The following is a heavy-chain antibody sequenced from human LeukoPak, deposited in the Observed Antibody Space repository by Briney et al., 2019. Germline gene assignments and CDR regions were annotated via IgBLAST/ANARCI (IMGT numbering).Heavy chain of an antibody. V-gene: IGHV3-21*01. Sequence: GGSLRLSCAASGFTFSSDTMNWVRQAPGKGLEWVSSITSRSGYTYYADSVKGRFTISRDNAEKSLYLHMNSLRGEDTAIHYCAGDRDISTWGQGTLVTVSS. J-gene: IGHJ5*02. CDR2: ITSRSGYT. CDR3: AGDRDIST. D-gene: IGHD6-13*01. CDR1: GFTFSSDT.